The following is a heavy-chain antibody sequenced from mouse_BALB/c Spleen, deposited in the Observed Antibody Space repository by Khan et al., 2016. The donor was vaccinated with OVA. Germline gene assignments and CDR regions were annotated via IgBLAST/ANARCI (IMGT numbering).Heavy chain of an antibody. CDR2: IYPGSGNT. CDR1: GSTFTDNY. D-gene: IGHD1-1*01. J-gene: IGHJ2*01. CDR3: ARRGYYESSLFDY. Sequence: QVQLQQPGPELVKPGASVKISCTASGSTFTDNYINWVKQKPGQGLEWIGWIYPGSGNTKYNEKFKGKATLTVDTSSSKAYMHLNSLTSEDTAVYWCARRGYYESSLFDYWGQGTTLTVSS. V-gene: IGHV1-84*02.